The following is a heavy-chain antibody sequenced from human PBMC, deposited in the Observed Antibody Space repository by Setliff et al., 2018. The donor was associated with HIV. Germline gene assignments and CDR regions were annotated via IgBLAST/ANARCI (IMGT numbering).Heavy chain of an antibody. J-gene: IGHJ4*02. CDR2: IYGSGRT. CDR3: ARHGAYYDFLTYYYPRYYFDY. CDR1: GVSISNYY. D-gene: IGHD3-9*01. Sequence: SETLSLTCTVSGVSISNYYWSWIRQPPGTGLEWIGYIYGSGRTFYNPSLKSRVAISADTSKKQFSLRLTSVTAADTAVYYCARHGAYYDFLTYYYPRYYFDYWGQGTLVTVS. V-gene: IGHV4-59*08.